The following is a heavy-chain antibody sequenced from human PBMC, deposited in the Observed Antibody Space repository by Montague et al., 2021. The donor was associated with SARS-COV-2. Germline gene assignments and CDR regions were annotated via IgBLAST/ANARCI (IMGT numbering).Heavy chain of an antibody. J-gene: IGHJ4*02. V-gene: IGHV4-59*02. Sequence: SETLSLTCIVSGSSVRSYYWSWIRQPPGKGLEWIGYIYDSGSTNYNPSRKSRVTISVDTSKNQFSLKLSSVAAADTAVYYCARENTVTTFGGPYYIDSWGQGTLGTVSA. CDR2: IYDSGST. CDR3: ARENTVTTFGGPYYIDS. CDR1: GSSVRSYY. D-gene: IGHD4-17*01.